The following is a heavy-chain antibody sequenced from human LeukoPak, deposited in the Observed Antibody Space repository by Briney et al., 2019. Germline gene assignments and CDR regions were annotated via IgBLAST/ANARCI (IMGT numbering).Heavy chain of an antibody. CDR3: ARDLDGVVGD. V-gene: IGHV4-39*07. Sequence: SETLSLTCTVSGGSISSSSYYWGWIRQPPGKGLEWIGSIYYSGSTYYNPSLKSRVTISVDTSKNQFSLKLSSVTAADTAVYYCARDLDGVVGDWGQGTLVTVSS. D-gene: IGHD3-3*01. CDR2: IYYSGST. CDR1: GGSISSSSYY. J-gene: IGHJ4*02.